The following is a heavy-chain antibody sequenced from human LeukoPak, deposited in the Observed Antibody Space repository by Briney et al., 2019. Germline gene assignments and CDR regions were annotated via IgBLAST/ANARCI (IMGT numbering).Heavy chain of an antibody. CDR1: GFTFSSYT. V-gene: IGHV3-21*01. CDR3: AREEYSGTYYFDY. CDR2: ISSSSSYI. D-gene: IGHD1-26*01. J-gene: IGHJ4*02. Sequence: GGSLRLSCAASGFTFSSYTMNCVRQAPGKGLEWVSSISSSSSYIYYADSVKGRFTISRDNAKNSLYLQVNSLRAEDTAVYYRAREEYSGTYYFDYWGQGTLVTVSS.